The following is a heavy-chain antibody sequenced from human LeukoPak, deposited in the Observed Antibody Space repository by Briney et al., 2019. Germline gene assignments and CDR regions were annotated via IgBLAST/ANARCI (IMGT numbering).Heavy chain of an antibody. V-gene: IGHV3-30*03. J-gene: IGHJ3*01. D-gene: IGHD3-22*01. Sequence: PGGSLRLSCAASGFSFGRYGFHWVRLAPGKGLEWVAVISFDGNTKYYADSVKGRITISRDNSKNTVHLQMNSLRPEDTSVYYCARDRGEDDYENSDSLYDAFDLRGQGTMVTVSA. CDR2: ISFDGNTK. CDR1: GFSFGRYG. CDR3: ARDRGEDDYENSDSLYDAFDL.